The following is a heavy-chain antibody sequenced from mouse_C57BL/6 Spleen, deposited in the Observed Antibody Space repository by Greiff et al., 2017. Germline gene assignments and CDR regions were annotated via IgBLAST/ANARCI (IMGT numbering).Heavy chain of an antibody. D-gene: IGHD1-1*01. Sequence: EVKLMESGGGLVQPRGSLKLSCAASGFSFNTYAMNWVRQAPGKGLEWVARIRSKSNNYATYYADSVKDRFTISRDDSESMLYLQMNNLKTEDTAMYYCVSSITTVVEDYFDYWGQGTTLTVAS. V-gene: IGHV10-1*01. CDR2: IRSKSNNYAT. CDR1: GFSFNTYA. CDR3: VSSITTVVEDYFDY. J-gene: IGHJ2*01.